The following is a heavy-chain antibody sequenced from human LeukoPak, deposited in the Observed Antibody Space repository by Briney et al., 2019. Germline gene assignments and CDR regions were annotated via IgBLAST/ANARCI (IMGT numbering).Heavy chain of an antibody. CDR3: AKVGSSRRRSPDWYFDL. V-gene: IGHV3-9*03. D-gene: IGHD6-6*01. CDR2: ISWNSGSI. Sequence: GGSLRLSCAASGFTFDDYAMHWVRQAPGKGLEWVSGISWNSGSIGYADSVKGRFTISRDNAKNSLYLQMNSLRAEDMALYYCAKVGSSRRRSPDWYFDLWGRGTLVTVSS. CDR1: GFTFDDYA. J-gene: IGHJ2*01.